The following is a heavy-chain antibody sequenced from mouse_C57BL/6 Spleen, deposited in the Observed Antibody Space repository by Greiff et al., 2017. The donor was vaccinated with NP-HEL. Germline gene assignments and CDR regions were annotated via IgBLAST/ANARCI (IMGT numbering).Heavy chain of an antibody. V-gene: IGHV5-6*01. CDR2: ISSGGSYT. Sequence: EVQLVESGGDLVKPGGSLKLSCAASGFTFSSYGMSWVRQTPDKRLEWVATISSGGSYTYYPDSVKGRFTISRDNAKNTLYLQMSSLKSEGTAMYYCARLYYGSSYYYAMDYWGQGTSVTVSS. D-gene: IGHD1-1*01. J-gene: IGHJ4*01. CDR1: GFTFSSYG. CDR3: ARLYYGSSYYYAMDY.